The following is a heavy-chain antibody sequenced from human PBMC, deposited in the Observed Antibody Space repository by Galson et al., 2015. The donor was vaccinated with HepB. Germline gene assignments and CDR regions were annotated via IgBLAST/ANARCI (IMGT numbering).Heavy chain of an antibody. CDR3: ARVHGDYDYFDY. CDR1: GGTFSSYA. J-gene: IGHJ4*02. D-gene: IGHD4-17*01. Sequence: SCKASGGTFSSYAISWVRQAPGQGLEWMGRIIPILGIANYAQKFQGRVTITADKSTSTAYMELSSLRSEDTAVYYCARVHGDYDYFDYWGQGTLVTVSS. CDR2: IIPILGIA. V-gene: IGHV1-69*04.